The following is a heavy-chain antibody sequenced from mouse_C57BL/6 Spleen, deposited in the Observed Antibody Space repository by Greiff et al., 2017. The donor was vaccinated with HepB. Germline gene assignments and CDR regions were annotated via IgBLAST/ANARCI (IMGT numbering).Heavy chain of an antibody. J-gene: IGHJ4*01. CDR2: IHPNSGST. V-gene: IGHV1-64*01. D-gene: IGHD2-4*01. Sequence: QVQLQQPGAELVKPGASVKLSCKASGYTFTSYWMHWVKQRPGQGLEWIGMIHPNSGSTNYNEKFKGKATLTVDQSSSTAYMQLNSLTSEDSAVYYCARSGDYGGLEYAMDYWGQGTSVTVSS. CDR3: ARSGDYGGLEYAMDY. CDR1: GYTFTSYW.